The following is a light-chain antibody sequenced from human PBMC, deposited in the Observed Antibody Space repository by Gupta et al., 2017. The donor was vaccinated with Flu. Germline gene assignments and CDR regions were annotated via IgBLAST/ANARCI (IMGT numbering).Light chain of an antibody. V-gene: IGLV3-25*03. CDR3: HSADNSGTYVV. Sequence: GQTATITCSGNTLATQYTYWYQQKPGQAPLLVIFKDNERHSGIPERFSGSNSGTTVTLTISGVQAEDEAAYYCHSADNSGTYVVFGGGTKLTVL. CDR1: TLATQY. J-gene: IGLJ3*02. CDR2: KDN.